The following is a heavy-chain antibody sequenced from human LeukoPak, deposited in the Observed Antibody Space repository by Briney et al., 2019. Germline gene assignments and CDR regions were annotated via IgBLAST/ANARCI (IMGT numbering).Heavy chain of an antibody. J-gene: IGHJ4*02. CDR2: IYYSGST. CDR1: GGSISSYY. V-gene: IGHV4-59*01. D-gene: IGHD5-18*01. Sequence: SETLSLTCTVSGGSISSYYWSWIRQPPGKGLEWIGYIYYSGSTNYNPSLKSRVTISVDTSKNQFSLKLSSVTAADTAVYYCARVRRPDTAMAFDYWGQGTLVTVSS. CDR3: ARVRRPDTAMAFDY.